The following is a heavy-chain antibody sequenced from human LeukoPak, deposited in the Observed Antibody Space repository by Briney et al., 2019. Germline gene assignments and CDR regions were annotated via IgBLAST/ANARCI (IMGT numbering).Heavy chain of an antibody. CDR3: ARAPQTHWANDY. Sequence: GGSLRLSCAASGFTFRSYWMYWVRQAPGKGLVWVSRIDSDGTSTTYADSVKGRFTISRDNAKNTLYLQMNSLRADDTAVYYCARAPQTHWANDYWGQGTLVTVSS. D-gene: IGHD7-27*01. CDR1: GFTFRSYW. V-gene: IGHV3-74*03. CDR2: IDSDGTST. J-gene: IGHJ4*02.